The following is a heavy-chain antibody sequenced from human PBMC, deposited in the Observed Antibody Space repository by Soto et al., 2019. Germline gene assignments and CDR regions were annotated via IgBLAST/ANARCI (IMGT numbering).Heavy chain of an antibody. D-gene: IGHD2-21*02. CDR2: IYYSGST. V-gene: IGHV4-31*03. J-gene: IGHJ6*02. CDR1: GGSISSGGYY. Sequence: SETLSLTCTVSGGSISSGGYYWSWIRQHPGKGLEWIGYIYYSGSTYYNPSLKSRVTISVDASKNQFSLKLSSVTAADTAVYYCARVGVTHYYYYGMDVWGQGTTVTVSS. CDR3: ARVGVTHYYYYGMDV.